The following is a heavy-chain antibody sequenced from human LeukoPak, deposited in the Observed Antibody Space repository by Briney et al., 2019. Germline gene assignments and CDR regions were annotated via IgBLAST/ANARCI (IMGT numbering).Heavy chain of an antibody. D-gene: IGHD4-17*01. J-gene: IGHJ4*02. CDR2: INHTGSI. CDR1: GGSSSGYY. CDR3: ATSFDYGDPRGNYFDY. V-gene: IGHV4-34*01. Sequence: SETLSLTCVVYGGSSSGYYWHWIRQSPRKGLEWIGEINHTGSIDYNPYIKSRVTISVDTSKSQFSLKLTSVTAADMGIYYCATSFDYGDPRGNYFDYWGQGSLVTVSS.